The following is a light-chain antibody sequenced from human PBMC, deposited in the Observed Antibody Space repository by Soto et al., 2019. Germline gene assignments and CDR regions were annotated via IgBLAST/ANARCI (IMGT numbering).Light chain of an antibody. CDR2: DAS. Sequence: DIQMTQSPSSLSASVGDRVTITCQASQDISNYLNWYQQKPGKAPKVLIYDASNLGTGVPSRFSGSGSGTEFTLTISSLQPDDFATYYCQHYNSYSEAFGQGTKVELK. V-gene: IGKV1-33*01. J-gene: IGKJ1*01. CDR3: QHYNSYSEA. CDR1: QDISNY.